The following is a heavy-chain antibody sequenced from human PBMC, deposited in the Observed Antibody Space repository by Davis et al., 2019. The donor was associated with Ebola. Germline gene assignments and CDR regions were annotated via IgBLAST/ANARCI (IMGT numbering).Heavy chain of an antibody. D-gene: IGHD1-1*01. Sequence: ASVKVSCKASGYTFTNYGITWVRQAPGQGLEWMGWINPHKGNTNYAQNVQGRVIMTSDTATTTAYMEVGSLRSDDTAVYYCARAQFPTTSDHWGQGTLVIVSS. V-gene: IGHV1-18*04. CDR2: INPHKGNT. J-gene: IGHJ4*02. CDR1: GYTFTNYG. CDR3: ARAQFPTTSDH.